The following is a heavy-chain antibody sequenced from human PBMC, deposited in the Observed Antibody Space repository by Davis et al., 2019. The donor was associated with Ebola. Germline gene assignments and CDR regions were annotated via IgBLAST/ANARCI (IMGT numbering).Heavy chain of an antibody. V-gene: IGHV3-9*01. CDR2: ISWNSGSI. CDR1: GFTFDDYA. J-gene: IGHJ4*02. Sequence: SLKISCAASGFTFDDYAMHWVRQAPGKGLEWVSGISWNSGSIGYADSVKGRFTISRDNAKNSLYLQMNSLRAEDTAVYYCARGGHGTGTDYWGRGTLVTVSS. D-gene: IGHD1-1*01. CDR3: ARGGHGTGTDY.